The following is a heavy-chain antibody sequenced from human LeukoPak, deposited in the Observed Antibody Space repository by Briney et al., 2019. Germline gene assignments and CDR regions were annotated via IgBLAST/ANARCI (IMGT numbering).Heavy chain of an antibody. V-gene: IGHV3-23*01. D-gene: IGHD1-1*01. CDR3: AKKGQADDDGKPD. CDR1: GFSFRSYD. J-gene: IGHJ4*02. CDR2: ISRGVGTT. Sequence: GGSLRLSCVASGFSFRSYDLSWVRQAPGKGLECVSAISRGVGTTYYADSVKGRFTISRDNSKNTLYLQMNNLRADDTAVYYCAKKGQADDDGKPDWGQGTLVTVSS.